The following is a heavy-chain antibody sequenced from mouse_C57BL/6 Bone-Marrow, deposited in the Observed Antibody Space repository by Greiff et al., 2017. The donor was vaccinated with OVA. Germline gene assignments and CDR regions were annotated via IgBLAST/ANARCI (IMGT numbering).Heavy chain of an antibody. CDR3: ARPGDYDGDWFAY. CDR1: GSTFTTYP. D-gene: IGHD2-4*01. CDR2: FHPYNDDT. J-gene: IGHJ3*01. Sequence: QVQLQQSGAELVKPGASVTMSCKASGSTFTTYPIAWMKQNHGKSLEWIGNFHPYNDDTKYNEQFKGKATLTVEKSSSTVYLELSRLTSDDSAVYYCARPGDYDGDWFAYWGQGTLVTVSA. V-gene: IGHV1-47*01.